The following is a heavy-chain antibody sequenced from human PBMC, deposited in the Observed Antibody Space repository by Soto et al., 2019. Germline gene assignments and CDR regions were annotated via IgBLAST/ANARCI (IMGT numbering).Heavy chain of an antibody. CDR3: GRFWPPPFYYFLAVHSDPFSY. CDR2: ITYSGST. CDR1: GGSISSHPYY. J-gene: IGHJ4*02. D-gene: IGHD3-9*01. V-gene: IGHV4-39*01. Sequence: SETLSLTCTVSGGSISSHPYYWGWIRQPPGEGPEWIASITYSGSTYYNPSLKSRITISVDTSSNQSSLKVNSVTAAADTAVYYCGRFWPPPFYYFLAVHSDPFSYWGRGTLVTGSS.